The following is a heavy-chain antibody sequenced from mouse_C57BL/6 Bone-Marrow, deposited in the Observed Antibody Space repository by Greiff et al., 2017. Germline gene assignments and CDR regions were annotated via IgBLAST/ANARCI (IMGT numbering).Heavy chain of an antibody. D-gene: IGHD1-1*01. CDR1: GYTFTSYW. CDR3: ARGGIYYYGSSWYFDV. CDR2: IYPGSGST. V-gene: IGHV1-55*01. Sequence: QVQLQQPGAELVKPGASVKMSCKASGYTFTSYWITWVKQRPGQGLEWIGDIYPGSGSTNYNEKFKSKATLTVDTSSSPAYMQLSSLTSEDSAVYYCARGGIYYYGSSWYFDVWGTGTTVTVSS. J-gene: IGHJ1*03.